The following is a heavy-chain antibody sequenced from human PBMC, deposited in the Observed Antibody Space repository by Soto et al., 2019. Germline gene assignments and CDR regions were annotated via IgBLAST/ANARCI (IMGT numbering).Heavy chain of an antibody. CDR3: ARPTHSRTYLVPFDY. J-gene: IGHJ4*02. CDR1: GGSISSSSYY. CDR2: IYHSGST. D-gene: IGHD1-26*01. V-gene: IGHV4-39*01. Sequence: QLQLQESGPGLVKPSETLSLTCTVSGGSISSSSYYWGWIRQPPGKGLEWIGSIYHSGSTYYNPSLKRRISIAVDTSKNQFSLKLNSVTAADTAVYYCARPTHSRTYLVPFDYWGQGTLVTVSS.